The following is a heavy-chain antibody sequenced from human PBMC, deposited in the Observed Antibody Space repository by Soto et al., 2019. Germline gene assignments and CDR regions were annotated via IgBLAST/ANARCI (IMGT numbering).Heavy chain of an antibody. CDR2: IDPSDSYT. CDR3: ARDTMVRGQKSFYYGMDV. J-gene: IGHJ6*02. Sequence: GESLKISCKGSGYSFTSYWISWVRQMPGKGLEWMGRIDPSDSYTNYSPSFQGHVTISADKSISTAYLQWSSLKASDTAMYYCARDTMVRGQKSFYYGMDVGGQGTAVPAP. V-gene: IGHV5-10-1*01. D-gene: IGHD3-10*01. CDR1: GYSFTSYW.